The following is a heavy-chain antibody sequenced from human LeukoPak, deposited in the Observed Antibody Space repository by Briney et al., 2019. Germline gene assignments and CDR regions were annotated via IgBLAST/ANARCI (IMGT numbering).Heavy chain of an antibody. CDR1: GFPLSSHA. Sequence: GGSLRLSCAASGFPLSSHAMSWVRQAPGKGLEWVSAISGSGGSTYYADSVKGRFTISRDNSKNTLYLQMNSLRAEDTAVYYCAKDWARYCSGGSCYSEPFFDYWGQGTLVTVSS. J-gene: IGHJ4*02. CDR3: AKDWARYCSGGSCYSEPFFDY. CDR2: ISGSGGST. V-gene: IGHV3-23*01. D-gene: IGHD2-15*01.